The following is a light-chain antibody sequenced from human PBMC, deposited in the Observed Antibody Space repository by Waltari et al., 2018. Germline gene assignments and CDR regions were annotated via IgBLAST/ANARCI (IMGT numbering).Light chain of an antibody. J-gene: IGKJ2*01. CDR3: QQYNSSPPFT. CDR1: QSVNRN. V-gene: IGKV3-15*01. Sequence: EIVMTQSPGTLSVSPGESATLSCWASQSVNRNLTWYQHKPGQAPRLLIYAASIRATGVSARFSGTGSATEFTLTISRLQSEDSAVYYCQQYNSSPPFTFGQGTKLEIK. CDR2: AAS.